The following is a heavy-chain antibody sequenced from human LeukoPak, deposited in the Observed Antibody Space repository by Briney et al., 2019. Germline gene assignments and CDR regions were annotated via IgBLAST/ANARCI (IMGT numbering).Heavy chain of an antibody. J-gene: IGHJ3*02. D-gene: IGHD6-19*01. CDR2: IYYSGST. Sequence: SETLSLTCTVSGGSISSYYWSWIRQPPGKGLEWIGYIYYSGSTNYNPYLKSRVTISVDTSKNQFSLKLSSVTAADTAVYYCARVKSSRDDAFDIWGQGTMVTVSS. CDR1: GGSISSYY. CDR3: ARVKSSRDDAFDI. V-gene: IGHV4-59*01.